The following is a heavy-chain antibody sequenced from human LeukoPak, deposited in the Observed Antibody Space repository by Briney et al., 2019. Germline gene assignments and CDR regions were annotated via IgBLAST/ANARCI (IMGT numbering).Heavy chain of an antibody. CDR3: ARRFTRYGMDV. D-gene: IGHD3-3*01. V-gene: IGHV4-59*08. CDR1: GGSISSYY. CDR2: IYYSGST. Sequence: PSETLSLTCTVSGGSISSYYWSWIRQPPGKGLEWIGYIYYSGSTNHNPSLKSRVTISVDTSKNQFSLKLSSVTAADTAVYYCARRFTRYGMDVWGQGTTVTVSS. J-gene: IGHJ6*02.